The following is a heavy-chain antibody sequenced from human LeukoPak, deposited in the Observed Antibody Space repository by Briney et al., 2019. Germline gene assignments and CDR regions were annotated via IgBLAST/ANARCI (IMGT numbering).Heavy chain of an antibody. D-gene: IGHD2-2*01. Sequence: SQTLSLTCTVSGGSISSGSYDWSWIRQPAWKGLPWFGRIYTSGSTNYNPSLKSRVTISVDTSKNQFSLKLSSVTAADTAVYYCARAPRYCSSTSCYWLDPWGQGTLVTVSS. CDR1: GGSISSGSYD. CDR2: IYTSGST. J-gene: IGHJ5*02. V-gene: IGHV4-61*02. CDR3: ARAPRYCSSTSCYWLDP.